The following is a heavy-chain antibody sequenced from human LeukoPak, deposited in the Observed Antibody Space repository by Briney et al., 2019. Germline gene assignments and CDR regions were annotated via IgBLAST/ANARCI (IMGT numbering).Heavy chain of an antibody. D-gene: IGHD2-15*01. V-gene: IGHV1-69*13. CDR1: GGTFSSYA. J-gene: IGHJ5*02. CDR3: AGGPGGYCSGGSCDNWFDP. Sequence: ASVKVSCKASGGTFSSYAISWVRQAPGQGLEWMGGIIPIFGTANYAQKFQGRVTITADESTSTAYMELSSLRSEDTAVYYCAGGPGGYCSGGSCDNWFDPWGQGTLVTVSS. CDR2: IIPIFGTA.